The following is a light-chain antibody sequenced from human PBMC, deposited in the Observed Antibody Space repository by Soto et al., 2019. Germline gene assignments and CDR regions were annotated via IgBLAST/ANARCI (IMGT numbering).Light chain of an antibody. J-gene: IGLJ1*01. V-gene: IGLV2-14*01. Sequence: QSVLTQPASVSGSPGQSNTISCTGTSSDVGGYNYVSWYQQYPGKAPKLMIYDVSYRPSGVSNRLSGSRSGNTASLTISGLQAADEADYYCSSYTSSSTLVFGTGTKVTVL. CDR1: SSDVGGYNY. CDR2: DVS. CDR3: SSYTSSSTLV.